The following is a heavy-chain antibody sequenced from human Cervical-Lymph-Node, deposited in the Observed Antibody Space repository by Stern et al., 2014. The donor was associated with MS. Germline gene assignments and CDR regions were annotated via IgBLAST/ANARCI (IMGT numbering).Heavy chain of an antibody. Sequence: EVQLVESGGGLVQPGGSLRLSCAASGFTFSSYWMNWVRQAPGQGLEWVANIKEDGSETYYGDSVKGRFTISRDNAKNCLYLHMTALRAGDTALYYCAGGSDTWGQGTLVTVSS. CDR1: GFTFSSYW. D-gene: IGHD2-15*01. CDR3: AGGSDT. CDR2: IKEDGSET. J-gene: IGHJ5*02. V-gene: IGHV3-7*01.